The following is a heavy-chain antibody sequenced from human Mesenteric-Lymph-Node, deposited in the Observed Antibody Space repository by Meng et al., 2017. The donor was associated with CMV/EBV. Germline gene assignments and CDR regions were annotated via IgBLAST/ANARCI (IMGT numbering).Heavy chain of an antibody. CDR1: GFTFSSYE. V-gene: IGHV3-30-3*02. D-gene: IGHD2-2*01. J-gene: IGHJ3*02. CDR3: AKKGPYCSSTSCPPDTFDI. Sequence: GGSLRLSCAASGFTFSSYEMNWVRQAPGKGLEWVAVIANDGNKQYYADSVKGRFTISRDNSKNTLDLQMNSLRAEDTAVYYCAKKGPYCSSTSCPPDTFDIWGQGTMVTVSS. CDR2: IANDGNKQ.